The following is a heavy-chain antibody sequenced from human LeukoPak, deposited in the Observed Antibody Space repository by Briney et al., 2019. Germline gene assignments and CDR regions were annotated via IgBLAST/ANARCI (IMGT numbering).Heavy chain of an antibody. J-gene: IGHJ4*02. CDR1: GYTFTSYY. Sequence: ASVKVSCKASGYTFTSYYMHWVRQAPGQGLEWMGIINPSGGSTSYAQKFQGRVTMTRDMSTSTVYMELSRLRSDDTAVYYCARGAIMITFGGVIVTLHYFDYWGQGTLVTVSS. V-gene: IGHV1-46*01. D-gene: IGHD3-16*02. CDR2: INPSGGST. CDR3: ARGAIMITFGGVIVTLHYFDY.